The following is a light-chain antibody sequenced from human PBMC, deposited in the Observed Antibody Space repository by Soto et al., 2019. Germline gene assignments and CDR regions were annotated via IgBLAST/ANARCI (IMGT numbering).Light chain of an antibody. CDR3: HHYGNSPT. J-gene: IGKJ1*01. Sequence: EIVLTQSPGSLSLSPGERATLSCRASRCVRSDDLAWYQQKPGQAPRLLVYGASSRATGIPDRFSDSGSGTDFTLTISGLEPEDFAVYYCHHYGNSPTFGQGTKVEIK. V-gene: IGKV3-20*01. CDR2: GAS. CDR1: RCVRSDD.